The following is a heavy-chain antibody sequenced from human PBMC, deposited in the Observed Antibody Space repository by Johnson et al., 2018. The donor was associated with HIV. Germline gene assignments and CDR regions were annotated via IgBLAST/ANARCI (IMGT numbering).Heavy chain of an antibody. Sequence: SGGGLVQPGGSLRLSCAASGFTFSGYWMNWVRQAPGKGLEWVANIKQDGSEKYYVDSVKGRFTISRDNAKNSLFLQMNSLRAEDTAVYYCARDRWGSSMRSDAFDIWGQGTMVTVSS. CDR1: GFTFSGYW. V-gene: IGHV3-7*05. CDR3: ARDRWGSSMRSDAFDI. CDR2: IKQDGSEK. J-gene: IGHJ3*02. D-gene: IGHD3-16*01.